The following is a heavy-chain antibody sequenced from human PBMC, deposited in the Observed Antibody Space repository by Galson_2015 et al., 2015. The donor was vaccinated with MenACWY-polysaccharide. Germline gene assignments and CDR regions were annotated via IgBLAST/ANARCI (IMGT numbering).Heavy chain of an antibody. CDR3: ARVPYCGGDCYPLFDY. CDR1: GFTSSDYY. J-gene: IGHJ4*02. V-gene: IGHV3-11*01. Sequence: SLRLSCAASGFTSSDYYMTWIRQAPGEELEWVSCISSSGSTKYYADSVRGRFTISRDNAKNSLYLQMNSLRAEDTAVYYCARVPYCGGDCYPLFDYWGQGTLVTVSS. D-gene: IGHD2-21*02. CDR2: ISSSGSTK.